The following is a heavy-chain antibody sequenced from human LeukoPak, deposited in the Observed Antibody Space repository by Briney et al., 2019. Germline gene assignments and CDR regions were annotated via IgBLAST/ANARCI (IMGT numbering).Heavy chain of an antibody. D-gene: IGHD6-19*01. Sequence: KPSETLSLTCAVYGGSFSGYYWSWIRQPPGKGLEWIGEINHSGSTNYNPSLKSRVTISVDTSKNQFSLKLSSVTAADTAVYYCARRAVSSGWPFDPWGQGTLVTVSS. CDR2: INHSGST. CDR3: ARRAVSSGWPFDP. V-gene: IGHV4-34*01. J-gene: IGHJ4*01. CDR1: GGSFSGYY.